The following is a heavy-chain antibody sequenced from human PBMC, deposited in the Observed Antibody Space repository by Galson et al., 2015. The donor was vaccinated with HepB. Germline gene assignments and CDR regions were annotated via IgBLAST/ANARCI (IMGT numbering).Heavy chain of an antibody. CDR1: GFTFSSFT. D-gene: IGHD4-17*01. CDR3: ARGRYHDYAHAYVDS. J-gene: IGHJ4*02. Sequence: SLRLSCAASGFTFSSFTMNWVRQAPGQRLEWVSSISSSSSYIYYANSVKGRFTISRDNAKNSLYLRMNSLRAEDTAVYYRARGRYHDYAHAYVDSWGQGTLVTVSS. V-gene: IGHV3-21*01. CDR2: ISSSSSYI.